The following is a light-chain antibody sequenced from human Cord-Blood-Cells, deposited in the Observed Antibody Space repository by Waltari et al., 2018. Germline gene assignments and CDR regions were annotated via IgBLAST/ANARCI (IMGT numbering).Light chain of an antibody. CDR2: QDS. CDR3: QAWDSSTPAVV. J-gene: IGLJ2*01. V-gene: IGLV3-1*01. Sequence: SYELTQPPSVSVSPGQTASITCSGDKLGDKYACWYQQKPGQSPVLVIYQDSKRPSGIPERCSGSNSGNTATLTIGGTQAMDEADYYCQAWDSSTPAVVFGGGTKLTVL. CDR1: KLGDKY.